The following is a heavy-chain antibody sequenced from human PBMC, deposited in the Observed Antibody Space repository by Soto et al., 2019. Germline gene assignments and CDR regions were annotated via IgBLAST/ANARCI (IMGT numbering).Heavy chain of an antibody. CDR1: GGSISSYY. D-gene: IGHD6-19*01. CDR3: ARSGSGWYGGSYYYYGMDV. Sequence: SETLCLTCTVSGGSISSYYWSWIRQPPGKGLEWIGYIYYSGSTNYNPSLKSRVTISVDTSKNQFSLKLSSVTAADTAVYYCARSGSGWYGGSYYYYGMDVWGQGTTVTVSS. CDR2: IYYSGST. J-gene: IGHJ6*02. V-gene: IGHV4-59*01.